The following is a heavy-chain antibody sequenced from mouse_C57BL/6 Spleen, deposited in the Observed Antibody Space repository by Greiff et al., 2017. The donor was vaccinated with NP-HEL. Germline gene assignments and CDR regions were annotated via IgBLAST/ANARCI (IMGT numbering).Heavy chain of an antibody. Sequence: EVKLQESGPGLVKPSQSLSLTCSVTGYSITSGYYWNWIRQFPGNKLEWMGYISYDGSNNYNPSLKNRISITRDTSKNQFFLKLNSVTTEDTATYYCARDGSSRFAYWGQGTLVTVSA. J-gene: IGHJ3*01. D-gene: IGHD1-1*01. CDR3: ARDGSSRFAY. CDR1: GYSITSGYY. CDR2: ISYDGSN. V-gene: IGHV3-6*01.